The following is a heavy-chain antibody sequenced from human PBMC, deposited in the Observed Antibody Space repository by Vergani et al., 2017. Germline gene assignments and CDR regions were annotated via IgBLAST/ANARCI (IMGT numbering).Heavy chain of an antibody. CDR1: GYTFTSYD. CDR2: MNPNSGNT. CDR3: ARDRGRGYSYGHYNDY. J-gene: IGHJ4*02. D-gene: IGHD5-18*01. Sequence: QVQLVQSGAEVKKPGASVKVSCKASGYTFTSYDINWVRQATGQGLEWMGWMNPNSGNTGYAQKFQGRVTMTRNTSISTAYMELSSLRSDDTAMYYCARDRGRGYSYGHYNDYWGQGTLVTVSS. V-gene: IGHV1-8*01.